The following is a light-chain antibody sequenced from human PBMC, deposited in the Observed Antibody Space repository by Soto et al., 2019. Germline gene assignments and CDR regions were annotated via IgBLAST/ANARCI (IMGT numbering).Light chain of an antibody. J-gene: IGKJ3*01. Sequence: DIQMPQSPTSLSASVGDRATITCRASQGIRRYVAWYQQIPGKAPKLLIYAASTLQTAVPSRFSGGRSGTDFTLTIHGLQPEEVVSFSCQQNSSVPIFGPGTKVEIK. V-gene: IGKV1-27*01. CDR2: AAS. CDR3: QQNSSVPI. CDR1: QGIRRY.